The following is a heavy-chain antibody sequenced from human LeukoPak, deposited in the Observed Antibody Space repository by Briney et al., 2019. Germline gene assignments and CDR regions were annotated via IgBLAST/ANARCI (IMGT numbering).Heavy chain of an antibody. D-gene: IGHD3-16*01. Sequence: GGSLRLSCAASGFTFSDYYMSWIRQAPGKGLGWVSYISSSGSTIYYADSVKGRFTISRDNAKNSLYLQMNSLRAEDTAVYYCARSGYDYVWGTRPEPHIDYWGQGTLVTVSS. V-gene: IGHV3-11*01. J-gene: IGHJ4*02. CDR3: ARSGYDYVWGTRPEPHIDY. CDR2: ISSSGSTI. CDR1: GFTFSDYY.